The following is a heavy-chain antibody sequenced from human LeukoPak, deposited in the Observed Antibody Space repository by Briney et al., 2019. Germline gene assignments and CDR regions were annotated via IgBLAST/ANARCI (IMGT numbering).Heavy chain of an antibody. D-gene: IGHD3-10*01. CDR2: IYSGVST. CDR3: AKGLNGYGSGSYSHLDAFDI. J-gene: IGHJ3*02. Sequence: PGGSLRLSCAASGFSVSSNYMSWVCQAPGKGLEWVSVIYSGVSTYYADSVKGRFTISRDNSKNTLSLQMNSLRAEDTAVYYCAKGLNGYGSGSYSHLDAFDIWGQGTLVTVSS. V-gene: IGHV3-53*01. CDR1: GFSVSSNY.